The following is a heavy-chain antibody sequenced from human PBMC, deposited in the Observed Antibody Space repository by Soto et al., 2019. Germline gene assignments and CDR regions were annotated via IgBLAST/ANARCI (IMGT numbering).Heavy chain of an antibody. CDR3: ARGMYSSSWYWNY. D-gene: IGHD6-13*01. CDR2: MNPNSGNT. CDR1: GYTFTSYD. V-gene: IGHV1-8*01. Sequence: ASLKVSCKSSGYTFTSYDINWVRQATGQGLEWMGWMNPNSGNTGYAQKFQGRVTMTRNTSISTAYMELSSLRSEDTAVYYCARGMYSSSWYWNYWGQGTLVTVSS. J-gene: IGHJ4*02.